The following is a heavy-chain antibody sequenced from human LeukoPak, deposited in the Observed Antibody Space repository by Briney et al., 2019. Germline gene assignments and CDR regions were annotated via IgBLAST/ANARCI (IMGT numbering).Heavy chain of an antibody. Sequence: GGSLRLSCAASGFTFSIYAMSWVRQAPGKGLEWVSAISGSRGSTYYADSVKGRFTISRDNSKNTLYLQMNSLRAEDTAVYYCARDGSQWLDIYWGQGTLVTVSS. CDR3: ARDGSQWLDIY. V-gene: IGHV3-23*01. D-gene: IGHD3-22*01. J-gene: IGHJ4*02. CDR1: GFTFSIYA. CDR2: ISGSRGST.